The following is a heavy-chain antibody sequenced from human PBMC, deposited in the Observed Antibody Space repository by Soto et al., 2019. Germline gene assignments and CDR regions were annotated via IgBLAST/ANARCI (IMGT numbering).Heavy chain of an antibody. D-gene: IGHD6-19*01. CDR3: ARGSAVGGNSLDS. J-gene: IGHJ5*01. V-gene: IGHV1-2*02. Sequence: ASVKVSCKASGYTFTAYYIHWVRQAPGQGLECMGYIKPNSGDTRYTQKFQGRVTMTRDTSISTAYMELSSLKYDDTAVYYCARGSAVGGNSLDSWGQATLVTVSS. CDR2: IKPNSGDT. CDR1: GYTFTAYY.